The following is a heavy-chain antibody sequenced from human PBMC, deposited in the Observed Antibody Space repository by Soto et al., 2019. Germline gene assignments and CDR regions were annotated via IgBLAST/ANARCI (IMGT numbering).Heavy chain of an antibody. D-gene: IGHD4-17*01. J-gene: IGHJ6*02. CDR1: GFTFSSYS. V-gene: IGHV3-21*01. CDR3: ARDVTVTTLDYYYGMDV. CDR2: ISSSSSYI. Sequence: GGSLRLSCAASGFTFSSYSMNWVRQAPGKGLEWVSSISSSSSYIYYADSVKGRFTISRDNAKNSLYLQMNSLRAEDTAVYYCARDVTVTTLDYYYGMDVCGQGTTVTVSS.